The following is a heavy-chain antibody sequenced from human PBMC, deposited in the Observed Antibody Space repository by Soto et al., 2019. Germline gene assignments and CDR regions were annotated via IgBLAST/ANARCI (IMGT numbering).Heavy chain of an antibody. D-gene: IGHD6-19*01. V-gene: IGHV3-21*01. Sequence: EVQLVESGGGLVKPGGSLRLSCAASGFTFSSYSMNWVRQAPGKGLEWVSSISSSSSYIYYADSVKGRFTISRDNDKSSLYLQMNSLRAEDTAVYYCARGALPYSSCWGVVDYWGQGTLVTVSS. CDR2: ISSSSSYI. J-gene: IGHJ4*02. CDR1: GFTFSSYS. CDR3: ARGALPYSSCWGVVDY.